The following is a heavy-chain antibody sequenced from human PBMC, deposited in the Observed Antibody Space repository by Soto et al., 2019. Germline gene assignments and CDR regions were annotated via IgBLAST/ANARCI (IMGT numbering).Heavy chain of an antibody. D-gene: IGHD6-13*01. CDR3: ARENKGVAAAGMNYYYYGMDV. CDR2: IIPIFGTA. CDR1: GGTFSSYA. V-gene: IGHV1-69*13. J-gene: IGHJ6*02. Sequence: ASVKVSCKASGGTFSSYAISWGRQAPGQGLEWMGGIIPIFGTANYAQKFQGRVTITADESTSTAYMELSSLRSEDTAVYYCARENKGVAAAGMNYYYYGMDVWGQGTTVTVSS.